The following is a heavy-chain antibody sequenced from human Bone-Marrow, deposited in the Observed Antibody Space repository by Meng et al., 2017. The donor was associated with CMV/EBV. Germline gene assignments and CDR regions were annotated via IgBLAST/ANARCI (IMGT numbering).Heavy chain of an antibody. CDR3: ARAHKDYGSGSYYKAYYYYYGMDV. CDR1: GVSVTSSF. V-gene: IGHV4-59*02. CDR2: IYYSGST. D-gene: IGHD3-10*01. J-gene: IGHJ6*02. Sequence: SETLSLTCTVSGVSVTSSFWSWIRQPPGKGLEWIGYIYYSGSTNYNPSLKSRVTISVDTSKNQFSLKLSSVTAADTAVYYCARAHKDYGSGSYYKAYYYYYGMDVWGQGTTVTVSS.